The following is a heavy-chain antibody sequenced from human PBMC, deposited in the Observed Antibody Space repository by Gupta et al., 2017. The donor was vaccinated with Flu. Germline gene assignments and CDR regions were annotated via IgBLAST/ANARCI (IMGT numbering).Heavy chain of an antibody. J-gene: IGHJ3*01. CDR3: ARWNLGHCSRTGCHGDALDV. Sequence: REWLCIVWDDGSKQKYADAVKGRFTISRDNSKDTLYLQMNSLRAEDTAVYYCARWNLGHCSRTGCHGDALDVWGQGTLVTVST. D-gene: IGHD2-2*01. V-gene: IGHV3-33*01. CDR2: VWDDGSKQ.